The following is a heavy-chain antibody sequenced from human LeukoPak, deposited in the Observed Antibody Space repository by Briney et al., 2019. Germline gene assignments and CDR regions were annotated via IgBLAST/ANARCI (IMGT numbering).Heavy chain of an antibody. CDR2: INHSGST. D-gene: IGHD3-10*01. J-gene: IGHJ4*02. CDR3: ARGYGSGSYYKSPNFDY. Sequence: PSETLSLTCAVYGGSFSGYYWSWIRQPPGKGLEWIGEINHSGSTNYNPSLKSRVTISVDTSKNQFSLKLSSVTAADTAVYYCARGYGSGSYYKSPNFDYWGQGTLVTVSS. V-gene: IGHV4-34*01. CDR1: GGSFSGYY.